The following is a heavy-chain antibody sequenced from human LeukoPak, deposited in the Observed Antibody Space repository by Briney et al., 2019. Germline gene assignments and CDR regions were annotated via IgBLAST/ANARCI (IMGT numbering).Heavy chain of an antibody. CDR3: ACGSDYGDGLADLGY. CDR1: GVSISSSDYY. J-gene: IGHJ4*02. CDR2: IYYSGRI. Sequence: PSETLSLTCSVPGVSISSSDYYCGWIRQPPGKGLEWIGSIYYSGRIYYNPSLKSRVTISEDTSKNQLSLKVTSVTAADTAVYYCACGSDYGDGLADLGYWGQGTLVTVSS. D-gene: IGHD4-17*01. V-gene: IGHV4-39*07.